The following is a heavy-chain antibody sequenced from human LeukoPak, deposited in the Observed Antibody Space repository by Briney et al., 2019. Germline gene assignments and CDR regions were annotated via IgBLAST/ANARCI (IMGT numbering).Heavy chain of an antibody. D-gene: IGHD2-21*02. CDR1: GGSFSGYY. CDR3: ARDRSMGSSGDENWFDP. Sequence: SETLSLTCAVYGGSFSGYYWSWIRQPPGKGLEWIGEINHSGSTNYNPSLKSRVTISVDTSKNQFSLKLSSVTAADTAVYYCARDRSMGSSGDENWFDPWGQGTLVTVSS. V-gene: IGHV4-34*01. J-gene: IGHJ5*02. CDR2: INHSGST.